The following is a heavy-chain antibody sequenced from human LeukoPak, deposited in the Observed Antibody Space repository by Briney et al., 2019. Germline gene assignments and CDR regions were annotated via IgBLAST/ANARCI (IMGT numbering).Heavy chain of an antibody. V-gene: IGHV3-30*02. CDR1: GFTFSSYG. D-gene: IGHD2-2*01. CDR3: AKGATYCSSASCPDVFDI. J-gene: IGHJ3*02. CDR2: IWYGESNK. Sequence: GGSLRLSCAASGFTFSSYGMNWVRQAPGKGLEWVAVIWYGESNKYYADSVKGRFTISRDNSKNTLYLQMNSLGVDDTAVYYCAKGATYCSSASCPDVFDIWGQGTMVTVSS.